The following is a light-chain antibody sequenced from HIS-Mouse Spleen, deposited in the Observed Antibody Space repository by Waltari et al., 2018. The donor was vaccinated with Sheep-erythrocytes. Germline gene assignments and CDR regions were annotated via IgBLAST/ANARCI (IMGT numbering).Light chain of an antibody. Sequence: QSVLTQPPSASATPGQRVTIRFSRSSSNIGTNTGNLYHQLPGTAPKLLIYSNNQRPSWVPDRFSGSKSGTSASLAISGLQSEDEADYYCAAWDDSLNGPVFGGGTKLTVL. CDR1: SSNIGTNT. V-gene: IGLV1-44*01. CDR3: AAWDDSLNGPV. J-gene: IGLJ3*02. CDR2: SNN.